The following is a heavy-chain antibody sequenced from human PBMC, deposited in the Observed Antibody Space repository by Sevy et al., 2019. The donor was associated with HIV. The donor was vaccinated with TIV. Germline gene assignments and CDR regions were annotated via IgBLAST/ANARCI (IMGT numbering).Heavy chain of an antibody. D-gene: IGHD2-8*02. CDR2: MSVTGGGI. Sequence: GESLKISCVGSGFTLGSYSISWVPQAPGKGLEWVSGMSVTGGGILYDGAAEGRFLIFSDNSQNSLLLQMNSLRADDAAVYYCAKWRSRNPGPGQFDLWGQGTLVTVSS. CDR1: GFTLGSYS. J-gene: IGHJ5*02. V-gene: IGHV3-23*01. CDR3: AKWRSRNPGPGQFDL.